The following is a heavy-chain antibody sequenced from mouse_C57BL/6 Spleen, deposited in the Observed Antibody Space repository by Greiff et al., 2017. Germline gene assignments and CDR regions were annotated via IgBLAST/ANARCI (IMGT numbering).Heavy chain of an antibody. V-gene: IGHV2-2*01. CDR1: GFSLTSYG. Sequence: QVQLKESGPGLVQPSQSLSITCTVSGFSLTSYGVHWVRQSPGKGLEWLGVIWSGGSTDYNAAFISRLSISKDNSKSQVFFKMNSLQADDTAVYYCARNPGGLPYYYAMDYWGQGTSVTVSS. CDR2: IWSGGST. D-gene: IGHD2-2*01. CDR3: ARNPGGLPYYYAMDY. J-gene: IGHJ4*01.